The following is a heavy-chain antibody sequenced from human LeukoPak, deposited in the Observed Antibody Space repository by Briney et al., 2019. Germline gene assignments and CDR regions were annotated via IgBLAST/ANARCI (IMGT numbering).Heavy chain of an antibody. V-gene: IGHV3-74*01. Sequence: GGSLRLSCAASGFTFSSYWMHWVRQAPGKGLVWVSRINRDGSSTSYADSVKGRFTISRDNAKNTLYLQMNSLRAEDTAVYYCIKGGGSGWPFDYWGQGTLVTVSS. D-gene: IGHD6-19*01. CDR3: IKGGGSGWPFDY. CDR2: INRDGSST. J-gene: IGHJ4*02. CDR1: GFTFSSYW.